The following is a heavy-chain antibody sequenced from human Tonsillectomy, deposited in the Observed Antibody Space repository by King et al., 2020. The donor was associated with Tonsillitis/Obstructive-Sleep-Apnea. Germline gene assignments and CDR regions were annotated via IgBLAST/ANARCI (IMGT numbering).Heavy chain of an antibody. Sequence: VQLVESGGGLVKPGGSLRLSCAASGFTFSNYDMHWVRQTTGKGLEWVSAIGTAGDTYYADSVKGRFTISRENAQNSLYLQMNSLRAGDTAVYYCAGGGYCCGVICYSPDAFDIWGQGTVVTVSS. CDR1: GFTFSNYD. V-gene: IGHV3-13*01. J-gene: IGHJ3*02. D-gene: IGHD2-15*01. CDR2: IGTAGDT. CDR3: AGGGYCCGVICYSPDAFDI.